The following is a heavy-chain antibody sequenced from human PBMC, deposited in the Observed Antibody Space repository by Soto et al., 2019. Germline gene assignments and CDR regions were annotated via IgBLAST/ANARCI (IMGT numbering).Heavy chain of an antibody. CDR2: IYYSGST. D-gene: IGHD1-26*01. J-gene: IGHJ4*02. V-gene: IGHV4-61*01. CDR3: AREHPVWSGSYYY. CDR1: GGSVSSGSYY. Sequence: SETLSLTCTVSGGSVSSGSYYWSWIRQPPGKGLEWIGYIYYSGSTNYNPSLKSRVTISVDTSKNQFSLKLSSVTAADTAVYYCAREHPVWSGSYYYWGQGTLVTVSS.